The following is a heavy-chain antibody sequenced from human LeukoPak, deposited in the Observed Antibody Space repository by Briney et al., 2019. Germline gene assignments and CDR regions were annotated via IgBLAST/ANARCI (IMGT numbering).Heavy chain of an antibody. CDR2: ISSSSSTI. CDR3: ARDRSGSPPEDYYGMDV. V-gene: IGHV3-48*04. D-gene: IGHD1-26*01. Sequence: SGGSLRLSCAASGFTFSSYSMNWVRQAPGKGLEWVSYISSSSSTIYYADSVKGRFTISRDNAKNSLYLQMNSLRAEDTAVYYCARDRSGSPPEDYYGMDVWGQGTTVTVSS. CDR1: GFTFSSYS. J-gene: IGHJ6*02.